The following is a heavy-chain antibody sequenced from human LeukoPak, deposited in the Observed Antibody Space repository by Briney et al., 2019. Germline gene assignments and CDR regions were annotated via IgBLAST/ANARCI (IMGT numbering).Heavy chain of an antibody. V-gene: IGHV3-74*01. D-gene: IGHD6-13*01. Sequence: GGSLRLSCTASGFTFRSYWMHWVRQIPGKGLMWVSRISDDGSSASYADSVKGRFTISRDNVKNSVYLQMNSLRAEDTGVYSCARAVAAADSYWGRGTLVTVSS. CDR3: ARAVAAADSY. CDR2: ISDDGSSA. CDR1: GFTFRSYW. J-gene: IGHJ4*02.